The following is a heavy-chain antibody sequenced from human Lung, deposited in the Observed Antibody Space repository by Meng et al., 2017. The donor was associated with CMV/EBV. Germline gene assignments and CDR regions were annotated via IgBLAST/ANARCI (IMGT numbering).Heavy chain of an antibody. CDR2: ISYDGSNK. J-gene: IGHJ3*02. Sequence: RISCAASGFTFSSYAMHWVRQAPGKGLEWVAVISYDGSNKYYADSVKGRFTISRDNSKNTLYLQMNSLRAEDTAVYYCARGEHRIAVAGSAFDIWGQGXMVTVSS. CDR1: GFTFSSYA. D-gene: IGHD6-19*01. V-gene: IGHV3-30-3*01. CDR3: ARGEHRIAVAGSAFDI.